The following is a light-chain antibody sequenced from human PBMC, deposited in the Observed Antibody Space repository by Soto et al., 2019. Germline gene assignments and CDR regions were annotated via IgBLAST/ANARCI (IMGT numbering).Light chain of an antibody. Sequence: QSVLTQPPSVSGTPGQRVSISCTGTSSNLGAGYDVHWYQQLPGAAPRLLIFGNNVRPSGVHDRFSGSKSGTSASLAITGLQAEDEAIYHCQSYDGSLATSIFGAGTKLTVL. V-gene: IGLV1-40*01. CDR3: QSYDGSLATSI. CDR2: GNN. J-gene: IGLJ2*01. CDR1: SSNLGAGYD.